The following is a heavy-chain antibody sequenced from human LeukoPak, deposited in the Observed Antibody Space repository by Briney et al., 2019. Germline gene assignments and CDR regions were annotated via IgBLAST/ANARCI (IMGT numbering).Heavy chain of an antibody. J-gene: IGHJ4*02. Sequence: ASVKVSCKASGYTFTGYYMHWVRQAPGQGLEWMGWINPNSGGTNYAQKFQGRVTTTRDTSISTAYMELSRLRSDDTAVYYCAREILPGDFWSGYIDYWGQGTLVTVSS. CDR2: INPNSGGT. V-gene: IGHV1-2*02. D-gene: IGHD3-3*01. CDR3: AREILPGDFWSGYIDY. CDR1: GYTFTGYY.